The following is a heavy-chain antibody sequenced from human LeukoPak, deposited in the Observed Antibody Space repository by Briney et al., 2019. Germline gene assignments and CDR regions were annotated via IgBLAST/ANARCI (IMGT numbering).Heavy chain of an antibody. D-gene: IGHD3-22*01. J-gene: IGHJ4*02. CDR1: GYTFTSYD. CDR3: ARGVDYYDSSGYYPFDY. Sequence: ASVKVSCKTSGYTFTSYDINWVRQATGQGLEWMGWMNPNSGNTGYAQKFQGRVTITRNTSISTAYMELSSLRSEDTAVYYCARGVDYYDSSGYYPFDYWGQGTLVTVSS. CDR2: MNPNSGNT. V-gene: IGHV1-8*03.